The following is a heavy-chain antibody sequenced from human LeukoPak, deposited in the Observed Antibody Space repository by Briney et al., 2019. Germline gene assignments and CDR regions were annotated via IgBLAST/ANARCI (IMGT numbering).Heavy chain of an antibody. CDR3: AREVISVRATVVTPAFDP. J-gene: IGHJ5*02. D-gene: IGHD4-23*01. V-gene: IGHV3-48*04. Sequence: GGSLRLSCAASGGTFSTYDMNWVRQAPGKGLEWVSYISSLSSTIYYADSVKGRFTISRDNAKNSLYLQMNSLRAEDTAVYYCAREVISVRATVVTPAFDPWGQGTLVTVSS. CDR1: GGTFSTYD. CDR2: ISSLSSTI.